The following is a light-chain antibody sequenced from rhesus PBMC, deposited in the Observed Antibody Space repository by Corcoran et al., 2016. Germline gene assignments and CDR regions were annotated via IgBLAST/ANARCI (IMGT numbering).Light chain of an antibody. CDR1: QRVSRY. J-gene: IGKJ4*01. Sequence: EIIMTQSPATLALSPGERATLSGRASQRVSRYLAWYQQKPGQAPRPLIYGASCRATGIPARFSGSGSGTEFTLTISSLEPEDVGVYFCLQSSNWPLTFGGGTKVELK. V-gene: IGKV3-24*03. CDR3: LQSSNWPLT. CDR2: GAS.